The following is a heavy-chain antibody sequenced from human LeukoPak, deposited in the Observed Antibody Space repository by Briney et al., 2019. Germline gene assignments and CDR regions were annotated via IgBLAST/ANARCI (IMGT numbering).Heavy chain of an antibody. J-gene: IGHJ6*03. CDR3: ATSRRSGWYFLDYYYYMDV. CDR2: IYYSGST. D-gene: IGHD6-19*01. CDR1: GGSISSSSYY. V-gene: IGHV4-39*07. Sequence: SETLSLTCTVSGGSISSSSYYWGWIRQPPGKGLEWTGSIYYSGSTYYNPSLKSRVTISVDTSKNQFSLKLSSVTAADTAVYYCATSRRSGWYFLDYYYYMDVWGKGTTVTVSS.